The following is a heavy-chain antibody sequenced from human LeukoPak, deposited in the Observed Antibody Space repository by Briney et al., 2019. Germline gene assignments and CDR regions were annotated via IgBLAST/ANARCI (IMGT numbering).Heavy chain of an antibody. CDR1: GFIFNNYG. CDR2: IDGSGGLT. CDR3: ASHYYDSSGYISYFDY. Sequence: GGSLRLSCAASGFIFNNYGMNWVRQAPGKGLEWVSGIDGSGGLTYYANSVKGRFTISRDNSKKTLYLQINTLRAEDTAVYYCASHYYDSSGYISYFDYWGQGTLVTVSS. D-gene: IGHD3-22*01. V-gene: IGHV3-23*01. J-gene: IGHJ4*02.